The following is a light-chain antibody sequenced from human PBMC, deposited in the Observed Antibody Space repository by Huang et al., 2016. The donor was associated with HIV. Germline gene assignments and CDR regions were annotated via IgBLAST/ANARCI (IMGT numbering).Light chain of an antibody. Sequence: DIQMTQSPSTLSASVADRVTITWRASQSISDWLAWYQQKPGKAPKLLIYKASSLESGVPSRVSGSGSGTEFTLTISSLQPDDFATYHCQQYNSYSTCGQGTKVEIK. CDR3: QQYNSYST. J-gene: IGKJ2*01. CDR1: QSISDW. V-gene: IGKV1-5*03. CDR2: KAS.